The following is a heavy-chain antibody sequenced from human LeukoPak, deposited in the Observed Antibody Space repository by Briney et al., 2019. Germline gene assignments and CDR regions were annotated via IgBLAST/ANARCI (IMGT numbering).Heavy chain of an antibody. CDR1: GFTFSSYS. J-gene: IGHJ4*02. CDR2: ISSSSSYI. Sequence: PGGSLRLSCAASGFTFSSYSMNWVRQAPGKGLEWVSSISSSSSYIYYADSVKGRFTISRDNAKNSLYLQMNSLRAEDTAVYYCARDLYSGSSSFDYWGQGTLVTVSS. V-gene: IGHV3-21*01. CDR3: ARDLYSGSSSFDY. D-gene: IGHD1-26*01.